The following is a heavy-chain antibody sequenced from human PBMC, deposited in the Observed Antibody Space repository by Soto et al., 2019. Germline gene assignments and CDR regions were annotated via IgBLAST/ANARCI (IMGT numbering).Heavy chain of an antibody. J-gene: IGHJ6*02. V-gene: IGHV3-11*06. D-gene: IGHD1-26*01. CDR3: ARAVGNYYGMDV. CDR2: SDGSIAYT. Sequence: QVQLVESGGGLVKPGGSLRLSCAASGFTFSDYYMNWIRQAPGKGLEWLSYSDGSIAYTNYADSVKGRFTISRDNAKNSLFLQLTSLRDEDTAVYYCARAVGNYYGMDVWGQGTTVTVSS. CDR1: GFTFSDYY.